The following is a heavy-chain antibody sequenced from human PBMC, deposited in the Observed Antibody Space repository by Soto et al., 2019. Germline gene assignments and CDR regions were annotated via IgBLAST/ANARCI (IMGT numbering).Heavy chain of an antibody. CDR2: INQDGSDK. D-gene: IGHD5-18*01. J-gene: IGHJ6*02. V-gene: IGHV3-7*05. CDR3: ARDGSTSWYSYDYHGMDV. CDR1: GFTFRTYW. Sequence: EVQLVESGGGLVQPGGSLRLSCGASGFTFRTYWLSWVRQVPGKGLEWVANINQDGSDKNYVDSVKGRFTISRDNAKNSLYLQMSSLRAEDTALYYCARDGSTSWYSYDYHGMDVWGQGTTVTVSS.